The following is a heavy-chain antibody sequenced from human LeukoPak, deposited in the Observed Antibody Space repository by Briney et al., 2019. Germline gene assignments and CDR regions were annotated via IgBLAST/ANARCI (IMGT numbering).Heavy chain of an antibody. V-gene: IGHV1-69*04. D-gene: IGHD6-6*01. J-gene: IGHJ2*01. CDR3: AGPLKSIAARYFDL. CDR2: IIPILDVT. CDR1: GGTFTNYA. Sequence: ASVKVSCKASGGTFTNYAINWVRQAPGQRLEWMGRIIPILDVTNYAQKFQGRVTITADKSTSTAYMELSSLRSEDTAVYYCAGPLKSIAARYFDLWGRGTLVTVSS.